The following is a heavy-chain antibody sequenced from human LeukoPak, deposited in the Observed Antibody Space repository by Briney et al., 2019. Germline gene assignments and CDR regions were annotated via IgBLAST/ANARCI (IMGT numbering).Heavy chain of an antibody. CDR2: IYYSGST. V-gene: IGHV4-31*03. CDR3: ARVCSSSSCSYYYFAMDV. D-gene: IGHD2-2*01. CDR1: GGSISSDGYY. J-gene: IGHJ6*02. Sequence: PSETLSLTCTVSGGSISSDGYYWSWIRQHPGKGLEWIGYIYYSGSTYYSPSLKSRVTISVDTSKNQFSLNLSSVTAADTAVYYCARVCSSSSCSYYYFAMDVWGQGTTVTVSS.